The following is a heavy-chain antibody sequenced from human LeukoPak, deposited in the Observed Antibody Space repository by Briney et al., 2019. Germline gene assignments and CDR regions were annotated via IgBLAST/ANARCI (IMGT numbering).Heavy chain of an antibody. J-gene: IGHJ4*02. CDR3: AALDNGRDY. D-gene: IGHD1-14*01. Sequence: PGGSLRLSCAASGFTFSDYGMHWVRQAPGKGLEWLALIEFDGNKKYYADSVKGRFTVSRDNAKNTLYLQMNSLRAEDTAVYYCAALDNGRDYWGQGTLVTVSS. V-gene: IGHV3-30*02. CDR1: GFTFSDYG. CDR2: IEFDGNKK.